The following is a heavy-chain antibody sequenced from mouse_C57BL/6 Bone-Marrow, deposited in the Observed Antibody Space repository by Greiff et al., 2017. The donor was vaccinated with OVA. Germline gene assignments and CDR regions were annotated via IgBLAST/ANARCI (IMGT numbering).Heavy chain of an antibody. CDR2: SRNKANDYTT. J-gene: IGHJ1*03. V-gene: IGHV7-1*01. Sequence: EVQGVESGGGLVQSGRSLRLSCATSGFTFSDFYMAWVRQAPGKGLEWIAASRNKANDYTTEYSASVKGRIFVSSDTSQSILYLQMNALRAEDTAINYCARDPCGSYWYFDVWGTGTTVTVSS. CDR1: GFTFSDFY. D-gene: IGHD1-1*02. CDR3: ARDPCGSYWYFDV.